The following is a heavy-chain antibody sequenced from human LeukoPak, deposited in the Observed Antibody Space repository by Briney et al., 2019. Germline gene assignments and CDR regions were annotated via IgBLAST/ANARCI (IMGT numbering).Heavy chain of an antibody. D-gene: IGHD1-14*01. J-gene: IGHJ6*02. Sequence: GGSLRLFCAASGFTFSRFWMSWVRQAPGKGLEWVANIKEDGSQRHYVDSVKGRFTISRDNGKNSLYLQMNSLRAEDTAIYYCARDGDNAYYFGMDVWGQGTTVTVSS. V-gene: IGHV3-7*05. CDR1: GFTFSRFW. CDR2: IKEDGSQR. CDR3: ARDGDNAYYFGMDV.